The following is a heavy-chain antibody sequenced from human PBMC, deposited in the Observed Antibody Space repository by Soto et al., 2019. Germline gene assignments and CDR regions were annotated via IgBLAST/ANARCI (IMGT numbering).Heavy chain of an antibody. Sequence: QVQLVQSGTEVKKPGASVKVSCKASGYSFTTYNLHWVRQAPGQGLEWMGIINPSVGSTTYAQNFQNRVTMTRDTSTTTVYMELSSLRSEDMAVYYCARSRDMDLWGQGTTVTVSS. CDR1: GYSFTTYN. CDR3: ARSRDMDL. J-gene: IGHJ6*02. V-gene: IGHV1-46*01. CDR2: INPSVGST.